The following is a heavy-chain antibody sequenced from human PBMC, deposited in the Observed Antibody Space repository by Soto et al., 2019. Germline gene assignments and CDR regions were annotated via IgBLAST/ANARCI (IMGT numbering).Heavy chain of an antibody. CDR2: INSDGTTT. D-gene: IGHD2-2*01. J-gene: IGHJ6*02. Sequence: EVQLVVSGGGLVQPGGSLRLSCAASGFTFSNTWMHWVRQAPGKGLVWVSHINSDGTTTTYADSVKGRFTISRDNAKKTVHLQMNSLRAEDTEVYYCATDGSYAQHVWGQGTTVTVSS. V-gene: IGHV3-74*01. CDR3: ATDGSYAQHV. CDR1: GFTFSNTW.